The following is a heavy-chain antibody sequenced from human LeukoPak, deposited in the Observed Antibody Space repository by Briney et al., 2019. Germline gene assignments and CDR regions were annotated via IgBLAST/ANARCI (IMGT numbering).Heavy chain of an antibody. CDR1: DNSISSFY. Sequence: PSETLSLTCSVSDNSISSFYWNWIRQPPGKGLEWIGNIHYSGSTNSNPSLKSRVTISVDTSKNQFSLKLSSMTAADTAVYYCARHGPXKXYGXGNYEYAFDMWGQGTMVTVSS. J-gene: IGHJ3*02. CDR3: ARHGPXKXYGXGNYEYAFDM. CDR2: IHYSGST. V-gene: IGHV4-59*08. D-gene: IGHD3-10*01.